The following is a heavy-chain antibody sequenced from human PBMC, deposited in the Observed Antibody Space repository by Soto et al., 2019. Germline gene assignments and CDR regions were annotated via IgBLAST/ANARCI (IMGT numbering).Heavy chain of an antibody. D-gene: IGHD3-3*01. CDR2: IFNNGST. CDR3: ARAPPSFWSGPLDNWFDP. J-gene: IGHJ5*02. V-gene: IGHV4-39*07. Sequence: PSETLSLTCTVSGSSIRNSYYFWGWIRQPPGKGLEWIGSIFNNGSTHHNPSLKSRVTISVDTSKNQFSLKLSSVTAADTAVYYCARAPPSFWSGPLDNWFDPWGQGTLVTVSS. CDR1: GSSIRNSYYF.